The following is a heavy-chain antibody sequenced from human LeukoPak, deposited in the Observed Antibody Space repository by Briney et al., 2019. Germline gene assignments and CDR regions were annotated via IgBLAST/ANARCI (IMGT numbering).Heavy chain of an antibody. CDR2: MNQDGSER. J-gene: IGHJ4*02. V-gene: IGHV3-7*01. D-gene: IGHD4-17*01. CDR3: ARELVRGDYAEPAPFDY. Sequence: PGGSLRLSCAASGFTFSSYWMSWVRQAPGKGLERVAHMNQDGSERYYVDSVRGRFTISRDNDKNSLYLQMNSLRAEDTAVYYCARELVRGDYAEPAPFDYWGQGTLVTVSS. CDR1: GFTFSSYW.